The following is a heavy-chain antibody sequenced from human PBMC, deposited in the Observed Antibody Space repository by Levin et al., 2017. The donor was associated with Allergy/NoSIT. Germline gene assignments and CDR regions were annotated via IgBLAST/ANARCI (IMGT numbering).Heavy chain of an antibody. CDR1: GFSFSDYS. Sequence: PGGSLRLSCVASGFSFSDYSMSWIRQAPGKGLEYLAYMTARSGSIKYADSVKGRFTISRDNAKNSLYLHMNSLRADDTAVYYCAKDAKALTYSSGWLYYFDYWGQGALVTVSS. CDR2: MTARSGSI. CDR3: AKDAKALTYSSGWLYYFDY. D-gene: IGHD6-19*01. J-gene: IGHJ4*02. V-gene: IGHV3-11*01.